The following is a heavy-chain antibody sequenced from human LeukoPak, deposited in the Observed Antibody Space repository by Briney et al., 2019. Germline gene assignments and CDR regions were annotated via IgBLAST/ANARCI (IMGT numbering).Heavy chain of an antibody. CDR2: ISSSGSTI. Sequence: GGSLRLSCAASGFTFSDYYMSWIRQAPGKWLEWGSYISSSGSTIYYADSVKGRFTISRANAKNSVYLKMTSLSAEDTAVYYCAREYASGDYAPCYGMDVWGQGTTVTVSS. CDR3: AREYASGDYAPCYGMDV. D-gene: IGHD4-17*01. V-gene: IGHV3-11*01. J-gene: IGHJ6*02. CDR1: GFTFSDYY.